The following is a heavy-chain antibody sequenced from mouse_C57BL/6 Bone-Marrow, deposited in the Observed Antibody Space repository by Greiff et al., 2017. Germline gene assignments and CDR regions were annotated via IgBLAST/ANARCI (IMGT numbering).Heavy chain of an antibody. CDR3: ARSRDYDGAMGY. CDR1: GYTFTSYW. V-gene: IGHV1-55*01. J-gene: IGHJ4*01. D-gene: IGHD2-4*01. Sequence: QVQLKQPGAELVKPGASVKLSCKASGYTFTSYWITWVKQRPGQGLEWVGDIYPGSGSTHYNEKFKSKATLTVDTSSSTPYMQLSSLKSEDSAVDYCARSRDYDGAMGYWGQGTSGTVSS. CDR2: IYPGSGST.